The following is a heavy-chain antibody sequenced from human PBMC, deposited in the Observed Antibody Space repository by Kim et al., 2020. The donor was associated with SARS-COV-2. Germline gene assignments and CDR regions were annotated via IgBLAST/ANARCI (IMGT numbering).Heavy chain of an antibody. J-gene: IGHJ4*02. D-gene: IGHD3-22*01. CDR3: ARHQEGSYYDSSGYIDY. Sequence: LKGRVTISVDTSKNQFSLKLSSVTAADTAVYYCARHQEGSYYDSSGYIDYWGQGTLVTVSS. V-gene: IGHV4-39*01.